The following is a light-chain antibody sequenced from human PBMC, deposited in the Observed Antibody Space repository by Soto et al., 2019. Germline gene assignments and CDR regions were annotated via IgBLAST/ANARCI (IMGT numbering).Light chain of an antibody. CDR3: QQYNSFPLT. V-gene: IGKV1-5*01. CDR2: DAS. Sequence: DIQMTQSPSTLSASVGDRVTITCRASQSISSWLAWYQQKPGKAPKLLIYDASSLESGVPSRFSGSGSGTEFTLTISSLQPDDFAPYYCQQYNSFPLTFGGGTKVEIK. CDR1: QSISSW. J-gene: IGKJ4*01.